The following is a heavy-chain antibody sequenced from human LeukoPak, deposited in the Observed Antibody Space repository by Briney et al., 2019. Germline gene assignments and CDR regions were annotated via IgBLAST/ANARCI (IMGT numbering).Heavy chain of an antibody. J-gene: IGHJ3*01. CDR2: IYTSGIT. V-gene: IGHV4-4*07. CDR1: GGSISSCY. Sequence: PSETLSLTCTVSGGSISSCYWSWIRQPAGKGLEWIGRIYTSGITNYNPSLKSRVTMSVDTSKNQFSLKLSSGTAADTAVYYCARGRDGDPFNDAFDFWGQGTMVTVSS. CDR3: ARGRDGDPFNDAFDF. D-gene: IGHD2-21*02.